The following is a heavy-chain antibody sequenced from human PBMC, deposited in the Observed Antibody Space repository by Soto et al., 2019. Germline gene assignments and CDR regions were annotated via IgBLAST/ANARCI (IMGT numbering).Heavy chain of an antibody. Sequence: QVQLVQSGAEVKNPGASVKVSCKASGYTFTSYGISWVRQAPGQGLEWMGWISAYNDNTNYAQKLQGRVTMTTDTSTSTAYMELRSLRSDDTAVYYCAKPIYDILTGYYNWFDPWGQGTLVTVSS. CDR1: GYTFTSYG. V-gene: IGHV1-18*01. J-gene: IGHJ5*02. CDR2: ISAYNDNT. CDR3: AKPIYDILTGYYNWFDP. D-gene: IGHD3-9*01.